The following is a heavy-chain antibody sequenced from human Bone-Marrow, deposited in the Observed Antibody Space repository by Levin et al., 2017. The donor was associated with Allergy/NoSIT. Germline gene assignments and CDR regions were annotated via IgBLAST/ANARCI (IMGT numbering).Heavy chain of an antibody. V-gene: IGHV4-39*01. J-gene: IGHJ6*03. D-gene: IGHD3/OR15-3a*01. Sequence: SETLSLTCTVSGASISSYYWGWIRQPPGRGLEWIGSITYGGNTYYNPSSESRISISVDTSKSQFSLNVSSVPAADRAAYFCARLSGKVELDWRVSRTDKYYYMDVWGKGTTVTVSS. CDR3: ARLSGKVELDWRVSRTDKYYYMDV. CDR1: GASISSYY. CDR2: ITYGGNT.